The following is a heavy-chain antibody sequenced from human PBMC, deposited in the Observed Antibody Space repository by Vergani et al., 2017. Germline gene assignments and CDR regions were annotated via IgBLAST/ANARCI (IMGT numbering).Heavy chain of an antibody. J-gene: IGHJ4*02. V-gene: IGHV3-33*06. CDR2: IWYDGSKE. Sequence: QGQLAESGGGVVQPGRSLRLSCAGSGFTLSSHAMHWVRQAPGQGLEWVALIWYDGSKEYYADSVKGRFIISRDVSKHTLYLQMSSLRVEDQAIYYCAELYGDDGYSHFWGQGTLVTVSS. D-gene: IGHD5-18*01. CDR3: AELYGDDGYSHF. CDR1: GFTLSSHA.